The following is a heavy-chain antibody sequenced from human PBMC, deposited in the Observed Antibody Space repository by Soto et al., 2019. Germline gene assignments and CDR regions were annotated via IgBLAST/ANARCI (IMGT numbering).Heavy chain of an antibody. CDR2: ITDTGGDT. V-gene: IGHV3-23*01. CDR3: ARDKKPFNWSPSILKSYYYGMDV. CDR1: GITFGSRA. J-gene: IGHJ6*02. D-gene: IGHD1-1*01. Sequence: EVQLLESGGDLVQPGGSLRLSCVASGITFGSRAMSWVRQAPGEGLEWVSTITDTGGDTKYSDSVRGRFTMSRDNSKKTLSLQMDSLRAEDTAVYYCARDKKPFNWSPSILKSYYYGMDVWGQGTTVTVSS.